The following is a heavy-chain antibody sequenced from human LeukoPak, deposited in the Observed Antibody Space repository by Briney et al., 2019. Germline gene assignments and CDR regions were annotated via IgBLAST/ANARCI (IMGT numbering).Heavy chain of an antibody. CDR1: GGSINYGGYH. CDR3: ARLRPDYYYYMDV. CDR2: IYYNGST. Sequence: SETLSLTCTVSGGSINYGGYHWSWIRQHPGKGLEWIGYIYYNGSTNYNPSLKSRVTISVDTSKNQFSLKLSSVTAADTAVYYCARLRPDYYYYMDVWGKGTTVTVSS. J-gene: IGHJ6*03. V-gene: IGHV4-61*08.